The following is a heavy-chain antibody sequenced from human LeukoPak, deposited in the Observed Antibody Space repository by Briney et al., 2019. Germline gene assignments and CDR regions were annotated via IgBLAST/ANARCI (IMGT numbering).Heavy chain of an antibody. D-gene: IGHD2-21*01. CDR3: ARWVSQYYFDY. V-gene: IGHV3-7*01. Sequence: GGSLRLSCEASGFTLNYYWMSWVRQAPGKGLEWVANINQDGSEKHFVDSVKGRFTISRDNAQNSVFLQMDSLRVDDTAVYYCARWVSQYYFDYWGQGTHVTVSS. CDR2: INQDGSEK. J-gene: IGHJ4*02. CDR1: GFTLNYYW.